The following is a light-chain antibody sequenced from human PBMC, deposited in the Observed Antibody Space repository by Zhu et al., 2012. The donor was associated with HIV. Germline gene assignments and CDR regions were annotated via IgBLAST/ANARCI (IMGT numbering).Light chain of an antibody. J-gene: IGKJ3*01. CDR2: GVS. CDR3: QQVYSYPRA. CDR1: QVISNF. V-gene: IGKV1-9*01. Sequence: DIQLTQSPSFLSASVGDRVTITCRASQVISNFLAWYQQKPGKAPRLLMYGVSTLQNGVPSRFSGSGSGTTFTLTISSLQPEDFATYYCQQVYSYPRAFGPGTQSGYQT.